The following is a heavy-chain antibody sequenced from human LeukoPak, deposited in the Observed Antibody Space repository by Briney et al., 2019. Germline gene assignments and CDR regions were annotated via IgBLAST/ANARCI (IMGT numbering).Heavy chain of an antibody. Sequence: QTGGSLRLSCAASGFTFSSYAMSWVRQAPGKGLERVSGISDSGSDTYYADSVKGRFTISRDNSKNTLYLQMNSLRAEDTAVYYCAKGFRGSNSGYFDYWGQGTLVTVSS. CDR2: ISDSGSDT. V-gene: IGHV3-23*01. CDR3: AKGFRGSNSGYFDY. CDR1: GFTFSSYA. D-gene: IGHD1-26*01. J-gene: IGHJ4*02.